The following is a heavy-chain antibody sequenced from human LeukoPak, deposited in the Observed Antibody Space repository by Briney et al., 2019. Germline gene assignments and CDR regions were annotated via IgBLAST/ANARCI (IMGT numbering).Heavy chain of an antibody. CDR1: GGSVSSGSYY. J-gene: IGHJ4*02. CDR2: IYYSGST. Sequence: PSETLSLTCTVSGGSVSSGSYYWSWIRQPPGKGLEWIGYIYYSGSTNYNPSLKSRVTISVDTSKNQFSLKLSSVTAADTAVYYCARQRAVAGVFDYWGQGTLVTVSS. V-gene: IGHV4-61*01. D-gene: IGHD6-19*01. CDR3: ARQRAVAGVFDY.